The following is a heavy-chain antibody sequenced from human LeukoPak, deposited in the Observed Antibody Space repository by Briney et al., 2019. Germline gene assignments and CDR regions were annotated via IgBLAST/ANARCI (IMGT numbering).Heavy chain of an antibody. D-gene: IGHD1-26*01. CDR3: ARYRDRWELPGGYYYYGMDV. Sequence: GGSLRLSCAASGFTFSSYSMNWVRQAPGKGLEWVSSISSSSSYIYYADSVKGRFTISRDNAKNSLYLQMNSLRAEDTAVYYCARYRDRWELPGGYYYYGMDVWGQGTTVTVSS. V-gene: IGHV3-21*01. J-gene: IGHJ6*02. CDR1: GFTFSSYS. CDR2: ISSSSSYI.